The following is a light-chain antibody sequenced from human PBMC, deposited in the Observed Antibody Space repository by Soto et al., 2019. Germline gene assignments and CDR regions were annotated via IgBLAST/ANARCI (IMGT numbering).Light chain of an antibody. CDR3: MQPLENFRT. V-gene: IGKV2-30*01. CDR2: KVS. J-gene: IGKJ1*01. CDR1: QSLVYNDGNTY. Sequence: DVVMTQSPLSLPVTLGQPASISCRSSQSLVYNDGNTYLNWFQQRPGQSPRRLIYKVSNRDSGVPDRFSGSGSGTDFTLKISRVEAEDVGVYYCMQPLENFRTFGQGTKVDIK.